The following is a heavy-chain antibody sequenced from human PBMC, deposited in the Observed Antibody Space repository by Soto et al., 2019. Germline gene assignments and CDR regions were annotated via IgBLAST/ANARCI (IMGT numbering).Heavy chain of an antibody. CDR2: VYWDDTK. CDR1: GFSLSTSGVG. J-gene: IGHJ4*01. D-gene: IGHD4-17*01. V-gene: IGHV2-5*02. CDR3: AHKGYGDYPLDY. Sequence: QITLKESGPTLVKPTQTLTLTCTFSGFSLSTSGVGVGWIRQPPGKALEWLAVVYWDDTKHYSPSLKSRLTIPKDTSKNQVVLTMTNMDPVDTATYFCAHKGYGDYPLDYWGQEPWSPSPQ.